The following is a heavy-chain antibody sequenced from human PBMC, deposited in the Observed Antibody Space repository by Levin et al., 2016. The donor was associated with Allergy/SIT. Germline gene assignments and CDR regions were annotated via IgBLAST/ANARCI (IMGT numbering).Heavy chain of an antibody. Sequence: WIRQPPGKGLEWIGEIYHSGSTNYNPSLKSRVTISVDKSKNQFSLKLSSVTAADTAVYYCATSSKMTTPFDYWGQGTLVTVSS. J-gene: IGHJ4*02. CDR2: IYHSGST. CDR3: ATSSKMTTPFDY. V-gene: IGHV4-4*02. D-gene: IGHD4-17*01.